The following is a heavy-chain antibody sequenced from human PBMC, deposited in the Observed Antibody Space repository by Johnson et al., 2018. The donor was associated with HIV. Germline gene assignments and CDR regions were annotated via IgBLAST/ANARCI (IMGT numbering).Heavy chain of an antibody. CDR1: GLTFSSYA. D-gene: IGHD4-17*01. V-gene: IGHV3-30*04. CDR3: ALTDYGDYPQRVPDAFDI. Sequence: MQLLVSAGTCIHDGVSLTLASAASGLTFSSYAMHWVRQAPGKGLEWVAVISYDGSNKYYADSVKGRFTISRDNAKNSLYLQMNSLRAEDTAVYYCALTDYGDYPQRVPDAFDIWGQGTMVTVSS. J-gene: IGHJ3*02. CDR2: ISYDGSNK.